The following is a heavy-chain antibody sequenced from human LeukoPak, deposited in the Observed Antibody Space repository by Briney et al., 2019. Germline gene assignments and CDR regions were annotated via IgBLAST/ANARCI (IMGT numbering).Heavy chain of an antibody. V-gene: IGHV1-69*01. CDR1: GGTFSSYA. Sequence: ASVKVSCKASGGTFSSYAISWVRQAPGQGLEWMGGIIPIFGTANYAQKFQGRVTITADESTSTAYMELSSLRSEDTAVYYCARSHARVAATSGPRYYYYGMDVWGKGTTVTVSS. D-gene: IGHD2-15*01. CDR3: ARSHARVAATSGPRYYYYGMDV. CDR2: IIPIFGTA. J-gene: IGHJ6*04.